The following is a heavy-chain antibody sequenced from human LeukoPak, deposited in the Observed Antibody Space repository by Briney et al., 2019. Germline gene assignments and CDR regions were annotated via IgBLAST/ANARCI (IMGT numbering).Heavy chain of an antibody. Sequence: ASVKVSCKASGYTFTGDYMHWVRQAPGQGLEWMGWINPNSGGTNYAQKFQGRVTMTRDTSISTAYMELSRLRSDDTAVYYCARVFSKREFTFDYWGQGTLVTVPS. CDR3: ARVFSKREFTFDY. D-gene: IGHD3-9*01. CDR2: INPNSGGT. CDR1: GYTFTGDY. V-gene: IGHV1-2*02. J-gene: IGHJ4*02.